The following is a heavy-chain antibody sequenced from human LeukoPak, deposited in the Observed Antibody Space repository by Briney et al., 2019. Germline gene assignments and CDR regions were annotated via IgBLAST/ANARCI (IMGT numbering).Heavy chain of an antibody. CDR2: ISGSGGST. Sequence: GGSLRLSCAASGFTFSSYAMSWVRQAPGKGLEWVSAISGSGGSTYYVDSVKGRFTVSRDNSKNTLYLQINSLTADDTALYYCAKGKAAGAVDWFDPWGQGTLVTVSS. CDR3: AKGKAAGAVDWFDP. CDR1: GFTFSSYA. D-gene: IGHD6-13*01. J-gene: IGHJ5*02. V-gene: IGHV3-23*01.